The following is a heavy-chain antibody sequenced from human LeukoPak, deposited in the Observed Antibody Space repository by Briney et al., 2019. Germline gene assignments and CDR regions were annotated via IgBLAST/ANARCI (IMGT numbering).Heavy chain of an antibody. CDR1: GGFNTHYY. J-gene: IGHJ4*02. CDR3: ARHRGPAGPAY. V-gene: IGHV4-59*05. CDR2: VYYGGTT. Sequence: KSSETLSLTCSVSGGFNTHYYWSWIRQPPGKGLEWIGSVYYGGTTYYNPSLKSRITISVDTSKSQFFLKLSSVTAADTAIYYCARHRGPAGPAYWGPGTLVTVSS.